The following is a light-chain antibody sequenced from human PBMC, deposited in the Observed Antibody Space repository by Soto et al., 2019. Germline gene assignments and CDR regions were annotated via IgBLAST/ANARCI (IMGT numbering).Light chain of an antibody. J-gene: IGLJ1*01. CDR1: SSDVGGYNF. V-gene: IGLV2-14*01. Sequence: QSVLTQPASVSGSPGQSITISCTGTSSDVGGYNFVSWYQQHPDKAPKLMIYDVTNRPSGVSNRFSGSKSGNTASLTISGLQAEDEADYYCSSYTSISTCVFGTGTKLTVL. CDR2: DVT. CDR3: SSYTSISTCV.